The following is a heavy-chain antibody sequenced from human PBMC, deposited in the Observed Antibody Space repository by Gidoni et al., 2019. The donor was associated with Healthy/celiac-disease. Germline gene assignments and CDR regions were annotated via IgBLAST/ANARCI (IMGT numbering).Heavy chain of an antibody. CDR2: IETSYSYT. J-gene: IGHJ5*02. V-gene: IGHV5-10-1*01. CDR3: ARQFTTWSDP. Sequence: EVQLVQSGAEVKKTGESLRISRKGSGYSFASYWISWVRQMPGKGLEWMWRIETSYSYTNYSPYSQGHVTISADKSISTAYLQWSSLKASDTAMYYCARQFTTWSDPWGQGTLVTVSS. D-gene: IGHD2-2*01. CDR1: GYSFASYW.